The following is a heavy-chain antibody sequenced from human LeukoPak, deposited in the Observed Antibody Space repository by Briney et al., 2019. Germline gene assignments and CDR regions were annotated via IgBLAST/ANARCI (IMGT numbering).Heavy chain of an antibody. CDR3: ANSYDFWSGSLYMDV. CDR1: GVSVSENY. J-gene: IGHJ6*03. CDR2: MDNSDYT. D-gene: IGHD3-3*01. V-gene: IGHV3-66*01. Sequence: GGSLRLSCAASGVSVSENYMSWVRQAPGKGLEWVSVMDNSDYTYYSDAVNGRFTISRDSSTNTLYLQMNSLRAEDTAVYYCANSYDFWSGSLYMDVWGKGTTVTVSS.